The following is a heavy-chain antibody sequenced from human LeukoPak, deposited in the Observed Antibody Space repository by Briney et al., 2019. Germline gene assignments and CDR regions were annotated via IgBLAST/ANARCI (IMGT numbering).Heavy chain of an antibody. V-gene: IGHV3-48*03. J-gene: IGHJ6*04. D-gene: IGHD3-10*02. CDR1: GFTFSSYE. CDR3: AELGITMIGGV. Sequence: GGSLRLSCAASGFTFSSYEIIWVRQAPGKGLEWVSYISSSGSTIYYADSVKGRFTISRDNAKNSLYLQMNSLRAEDTAVYYCAELGITMIGGVWGKGTTVIISS. CDR2: ISSSGSTI.